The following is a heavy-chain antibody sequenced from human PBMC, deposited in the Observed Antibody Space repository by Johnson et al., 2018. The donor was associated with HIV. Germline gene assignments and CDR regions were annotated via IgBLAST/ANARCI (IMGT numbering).Heavy chain of an antibody. Sequence: EQLVESGGGVVQPGRSLRLSCAASGFTVSSNYMSWVRQATGKGLEWVSAIGTAGDTYYPGSVKVRFTISRDTAKMSLYLQMNSLRAEDTAFYYCAREGCGSNEDDAFDIWGQGTMVTVSS. D-gene: IGHD1-26*01. CDR3: AREGCGSNEDDAFDI. CDR2: IGTAGDT. CDR1: GFTVSSNY. V-gene: IGHV3-13*01. J-gene: IGHJ3*02.